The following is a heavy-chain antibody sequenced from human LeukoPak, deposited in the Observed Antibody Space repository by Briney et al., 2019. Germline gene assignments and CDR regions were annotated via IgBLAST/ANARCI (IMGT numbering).Heavy chain of an antibody. CDR1: GFTFSRFW. D-gene: IGHD3-22*01. Sequence: PGGSLRLSCAGSGFTFSRFWMNWVRQAPGKGLVWVSRINSDGINTSYADSVKGRFTISRDNAKNTLNLQMNSLRAEDTAVYYCARDLGQYYDTSDNWFDPWGQGTLVTVSS. CDR2: INSDGINT. V-gene: IGHV3-74*01. J-gene: IGHJ5*02. CDR3: ARDLGQYYDTSDNWFDP.